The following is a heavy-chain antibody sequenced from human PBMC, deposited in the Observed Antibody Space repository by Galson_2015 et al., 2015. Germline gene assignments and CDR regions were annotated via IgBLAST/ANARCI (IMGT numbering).Heavy chain of an antibody. CDR2: IRTKAYRGTT. D-gene: IGHD3-3*01. V-gene: IGHV3-49*04. J-gene: IGHJ6*03. Sequence: LRLSCAASGFTFGDYVINWVRQAPGKGLEWVGFIRTKAYRGTTEYAASVKGRFTLSRDDSESIAYLQMISLKTEDTAVYYCTRATYTLFGVVANYYYYYMDVWGKGTTVTVSS. CDR1: GFTFGDYV. CDR3: TRATYTLFGVVANYYYYYMDV.